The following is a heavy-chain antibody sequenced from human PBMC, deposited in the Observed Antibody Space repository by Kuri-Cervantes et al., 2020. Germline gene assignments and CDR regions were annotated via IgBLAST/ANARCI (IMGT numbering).Heavy chain of an antibody. CDR2: MNPNSGNT. J-gene: IGHJ4*02. Sequence: ASVKVSCKASGGTFSSYAINWVRQATGQGLEWMGWMNPNSGNTGYAQKFQGRVTMTRNTSISTAYMELSSLRSEDTAVYYCARGQWELLLGDYWGQGTLVTVSS. CDR3: ARGQWELLLGDY. CDR1: GGTFSSYA. V-gene: IGHV1-8*02. D-gene: IGHD1-26*01.